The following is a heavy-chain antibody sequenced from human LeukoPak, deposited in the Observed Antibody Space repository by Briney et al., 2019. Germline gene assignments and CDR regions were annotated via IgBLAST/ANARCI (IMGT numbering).Heavy chain of an antibody. V-gene: IGHV5-51*01. CDR2: IYPDDSDT. CDR1: GYSFSFYW. Sequence: GESLKISCRGSGYSFSFYWIAWVRQMPWKGLQWMGIIYPDDSDTRYSPSFQGQVTISADKSISTAYLQWSSLKASDTAMYYCARPLTTSYDAFDIWGQGTMVTVSS. J-gene: IGHJ3*02. D-gene: IGHD2/OR15-2a*01. CDR3: ARPLTTSYDAFDI.